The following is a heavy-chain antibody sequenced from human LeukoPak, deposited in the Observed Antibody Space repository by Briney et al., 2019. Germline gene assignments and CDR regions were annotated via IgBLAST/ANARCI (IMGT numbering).Heavy chain of an antibody. Sequence: PGGSLRLSCAASGFTFSSYAMSWVRQAPGKGLEWVSAISGSGGSTYYADSVKGRFTISRDNSKSTLYLQMNSLRAEDTAVYYCARMIIAAAGTRKIHVNDAFDIWGQGTMVTVSS. CDR1: GFTFSSYA. CDR3: ARMIIAAAGTRKIHVNDAFDI. D-gene: IGHD6-13*01. J-gene: IGHJ3*02. V-gene: IGHV3-23*01. CDR2: ISGSGGST.